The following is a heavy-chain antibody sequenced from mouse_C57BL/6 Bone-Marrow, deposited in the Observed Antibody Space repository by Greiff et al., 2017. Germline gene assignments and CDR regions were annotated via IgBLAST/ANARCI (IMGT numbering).Heavy chain of an antibody. D-gene: IGHD1-1*01. J-gene: IGHJ1*03. CDR3: ARGTYYYGSRRYFDV. CDR1: GFTFSDYY. CDR2: ISNGGGST. Sequence: EVQVVESGGGLVQPGGSLKLSCAASGFTFSDYYMYWVRQTPAKRLEWVAYISNGGGSTYYPDTVKGRFTISRDNAKNTLYLQMSRLKSEDTAMYYCARGTYYYGSRRYFDVWGTGTTVTVSS. V-gene: IGHV5-12*01.